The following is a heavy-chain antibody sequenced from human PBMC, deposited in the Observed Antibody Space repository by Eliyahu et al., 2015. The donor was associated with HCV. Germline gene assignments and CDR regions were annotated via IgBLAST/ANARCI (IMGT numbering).Heavy chain of an antibody. V-gene: IGHV1-69*01. D-gene: IGHD6-13*01. CDR1: GGTFSSYA. CDR2: IIPIFGTA. CDR3: ARVTEYSSSPRQMGIAAAAIDY. J-gene: IGHJ4*02. Sequence: QVQLVQSGAEVKKPGSSVKVSCKASGGTFSSYAISWVRQAPGQGLEWMGGIIPIFGTANYAQKFQGRVTITADESTSTAYMELSSLRSEDTAVYYCARVTEYSSSPRQMGIAAAAIDYWGQGTLVTVSS.